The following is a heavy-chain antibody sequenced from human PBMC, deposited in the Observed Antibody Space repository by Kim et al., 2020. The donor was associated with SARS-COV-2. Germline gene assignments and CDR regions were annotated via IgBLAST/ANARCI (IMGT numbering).Heavy chain of an antibody. CDR2: ISSNGGST. CDR1: GFTFSSYA. CDR3: VKAEGGSYYAFDI. J-gene: IGHJ3*02. V-gene: IGHV3-64D*06. D-gene: IGHD1-26*01. Sequence: GGSLRLSCSASGFTFSSYAMHWVRQAPGKGLEYVSAISSNGGSTYYADSVKGRFTISRDNSKNTLYLQMSSMRAEDTAVYYCVKAEGGSYYAFDIWGQGTMVTVSS.